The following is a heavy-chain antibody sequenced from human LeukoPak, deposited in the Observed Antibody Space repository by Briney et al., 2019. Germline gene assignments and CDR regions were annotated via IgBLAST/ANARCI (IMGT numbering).Heavy chain of an antibody. CDR2: IYSGGGT. D-gene: IGHD1-14*01. CDR1: GFTVSNSY. J-gene: IGHJ5*02. Sequence: GGSLRLSCAASGFTVSNSYMSWVRQAPGKGLEWVSFIYSGGGTSYADSVKGRFTISRDSSKNTLYLQMDSLRAEDTALYYCAKGSGINHYHWIDPWGQGTLVTVSS. V-gene: IGHV3-66*01. CDR3: AKGSGINHYHWIDP.